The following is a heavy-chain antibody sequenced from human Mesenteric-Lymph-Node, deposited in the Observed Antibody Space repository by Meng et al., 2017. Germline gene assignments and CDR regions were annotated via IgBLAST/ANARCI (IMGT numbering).Heavy chain of an antibody. Sequence: GASLKISCAASGFTFTSYSMHWFRQVPDKGPVWVSCITVDESDALYADSVKGRFTVSRDNAKNTLSLQMNSLRAEDTAVYYCARDRAGGPDFWGQGTLVTVSS. D-gene: IGHD3-16*01. CDR2: ITVDESDA. J-gene: IGHJ4*02. CDR1: GFTFTSYS. CDR3: ARDRAGGPDF. V-gene: IGHV3-74*01.